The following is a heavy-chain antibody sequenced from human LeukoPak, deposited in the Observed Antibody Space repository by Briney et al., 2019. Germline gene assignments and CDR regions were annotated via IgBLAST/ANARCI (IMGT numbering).Heavy chain of an antibody. J-gene: IGHJ3*02. CDR2: IYHSGST. Sequence: SETLSLTCTVSGCSISSGYYWGWIRQPPGKGLEWIGSIYHSGSTYYNPSLKSRVTISVDTSKNQFSLKLSSVTAADTAVYYCAGLGDCYSCQPTHTLDIWGQGTMATVSS. CDR3: AGLGDCYSCQPTHTLDI. V-gene: IGHV4-38-2*02. CDR1: GCSISSGYY. D-gene: IGHD2-21*02.